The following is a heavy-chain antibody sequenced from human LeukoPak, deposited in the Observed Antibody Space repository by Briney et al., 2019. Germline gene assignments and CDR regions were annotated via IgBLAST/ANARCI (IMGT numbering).Heavy chain of an antibody. D-gene: IGHD4-17*01. CDR3: ARIDDYGDYVGVDY. Sequence: SVKVSCKASGGTFSSYAISWVRQAPGQGLEWMGGIIPIFGTANYAQKFQGRVTITTDESTSTAYMELSSLRSEDTAVYYCARIDDYGDYVGVDYWGQGTLVTVSS. V-gene: IGHV1-69*05. J-gene: IGHJ4*02. CDR2: IIPIFGTA. CDR1: GGTFSSYA.